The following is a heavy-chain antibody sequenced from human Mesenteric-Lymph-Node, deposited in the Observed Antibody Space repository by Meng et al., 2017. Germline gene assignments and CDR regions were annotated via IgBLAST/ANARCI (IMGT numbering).Heavy chain of an antibody. CDR2: MNPNSGNT. CDR1: GYTFTSYD. V-gene: IGHV1-8*01. D-gene: IGHD6-19*01. Sequence: ASVKVSCKASGYTFTSYDINWVRQATGQGLEWMGWMNPNSGNTGCAQKFQGRVTITRNTSISTAYMELSSLRSEDTAVYYCARGGYSSGWYVDAFDIWGQGTMVTVSS. J-gene: IGHJ3*02. CDR3: ARGGYSSGWYVDAFDI.